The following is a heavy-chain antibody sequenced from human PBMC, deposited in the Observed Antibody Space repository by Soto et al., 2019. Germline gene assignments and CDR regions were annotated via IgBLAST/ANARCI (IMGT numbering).Heavy chain of an antibody. V-gene: IGHV1-69*01. Sequence: QVQLVQSGAEVKKPGSSVKVSCKASGGTFSSYAISWVRQAPGQGLEWMGGIIPIFGTANYAQKFQGRVTITADESTRTAYMELSRLRSEDTAVYYCARVGGTIFGVVYNWFDPWGQGTLVTVSS. CDR2: IIPIFGTA. CDR1: GGTFSSYA. D-gene: IGHD3-3*01. J-gene: IGHJ5*02. CDR3: ARVGGTIFGVVYNWFDP.